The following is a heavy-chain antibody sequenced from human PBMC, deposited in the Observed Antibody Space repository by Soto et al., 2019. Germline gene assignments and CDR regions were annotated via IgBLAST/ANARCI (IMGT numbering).Heavy chain of an antibody. Sequence: GGSLRLSCVASGFTFSAYSMNWVRQAPGKGLEWVSTISGSGDNTYYTDSVKGRFTLSRDNSRNTLYLQMNSLRAEDTAVYFCAKEYGSSGTTYWCFDLWGRGTLVTVSS. V-gene: IGHV3-23*01. CDR3: AKEYGSSGTTYWCFDL. CDR2: ISGSGDNT. D-gene: IGHD3-3*01. CDR1: GFTFSAYS. J-gene: IGHJ2*01.